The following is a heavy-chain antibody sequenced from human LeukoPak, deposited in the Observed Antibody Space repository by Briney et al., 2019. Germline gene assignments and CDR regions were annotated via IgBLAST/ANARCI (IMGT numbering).Heavy chain of an antibody. CDR1: GFTFSSYW. V-gene: IGHV3-48*04. D-gene: IGHD3-9*01. Sequence: PGRSLRLSCAASGFTFSSYWMHWVRQAPGKGLDWLSYISSGSGTIYYADSVKGRFTISRDNTKKTLYLEMNSLRAEDTAVYFCARVAHFDRGMDVWGQGTTVTVSS. CDR2: ISSGSGTI. J-gene: IGHJ6*02. CDR3: ARVAHFDRGMDV.